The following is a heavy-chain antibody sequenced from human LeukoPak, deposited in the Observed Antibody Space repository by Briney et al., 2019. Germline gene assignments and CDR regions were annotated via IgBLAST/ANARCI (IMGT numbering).Heavy chain of an antibody. Sequence: GASVKVSCKASGYTFTSDYMHWVRQAPGQGLEWMGIINPSDGRTTYAQKSQDRVALTRDMSTSTVYMELSSLRSEDTALYYCARGSRFLDFWGQGTLVTVSS. D-gene: IGHD2-2*01. V-gene: IGHV1-46*01. CDR2: INPSDGRT. CDR3: ARGSRFLDF. J-gene: IGHJ4*02. CDR1: GYTFTSDY.